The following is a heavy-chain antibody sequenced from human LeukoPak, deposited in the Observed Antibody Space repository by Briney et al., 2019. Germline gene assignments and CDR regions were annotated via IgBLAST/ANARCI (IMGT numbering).Heavy chain of an antibody. CDR3: ATGNYYDSRGYYTFGH. CDR2: INGDGSTT. V-gene: IGHV3-74*01. Sequence: GGSLRLSCAASGFTFSRYWMHWVRQAPGKGLVWVSRINGDGSTTSYADSVKGGFTISRDNAKNTLYLQVISLRAEDTAVYYCATGNYYDSRGYYTFGHWGQGTLVTVSS. D-gene: IGHD3-22*01. CDR1: GFTFSRYW. J-gene: IGHJ1*01.